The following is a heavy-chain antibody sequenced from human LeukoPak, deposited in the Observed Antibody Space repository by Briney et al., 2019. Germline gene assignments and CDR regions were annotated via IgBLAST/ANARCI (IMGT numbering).Heavy chain of an antibody. CDR3: AKDRAVAGTGYYYGMDV. Sequence: GGSLRLSCAASGFTFSSYAMSWVRQAPGKGLEWVSAISGSGGSTYDADSVKGRFTISRDNSKNTLYLQMNSLRAEDTAVYYCAKDRAVAGTGYYYGMDVWGKGTTVTVSS. V-gene: IGHV3-23*01. D-gene: IGHD6-19*01. J-gene: IGHJ6*04. CDR1: GFTFSSYA. CDR2: ISGSGGST.